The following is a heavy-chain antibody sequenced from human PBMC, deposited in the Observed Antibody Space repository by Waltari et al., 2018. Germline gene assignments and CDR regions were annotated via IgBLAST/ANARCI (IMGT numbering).Heavy chain of an antibody. CDR1: GFTFHNYA. Sequence: EVQLLESVGGLVQPGGSLRLSCGASGFTFHNYAMSWVRQVTGKGVEWVSSISGTSLSVYYAESVKGRLTMSRDYSKNTFYLNMTNLRGDDTGKYYCATRNKSCTRGICFALWEAPFDFWGQGTLVTVS. CDR3: ATRNKSCTRGICFALWEAPFDF. J-gene: IGHJ4*02. CDR2: ISGTSLSV. V-gene: IGHV3-23*01. D-gene: IGHD2-8*01.